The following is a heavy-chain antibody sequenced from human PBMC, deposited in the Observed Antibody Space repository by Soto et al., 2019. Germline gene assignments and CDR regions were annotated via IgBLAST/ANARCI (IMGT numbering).Heavy chain of an antibody. V-gene: IGHV2-5*02. CDR2: IYWDNDK. J-gene: IGHJ4*02. Sequence: QITLKESGPTLVKPTQTLTLTCTFSGFSLSTSGVGVGWIRQPPGEALGWLAFIYWDNDKRYSPSLRSRLSITKDTSKNQVVLRMTNMDPVDTATYYCARPAGGGYDESGSHQYYFDYWGPGTLVTVSS. CDR1: GFSLSTSGVG. D-gene: IGHD3-22*01. CDR3: ARPAGGGYDESGSHQYYFDY.